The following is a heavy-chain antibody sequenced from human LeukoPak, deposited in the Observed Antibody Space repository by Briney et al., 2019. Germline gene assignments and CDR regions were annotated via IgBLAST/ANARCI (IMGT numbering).Heavy chain of an antibody. Sequence: GASVKVSCKASGYTFTSYYMHWVRQAPGQGLEWMGRINPNSGGTNYEQKFQGRVSMTRDTSIRTAFMELSSLRSDDTAVYYCARDPSVIGTGLDYWGQGTLVTVSS. CDR3: ARDPSVIGTGLDY. V-gene: IGHV1-2*02. CDR2: INPNSGGT. CDR1: GYTFTSYY. D-gene: IGHD2-21*01. J-gene: IGHJ4*02.